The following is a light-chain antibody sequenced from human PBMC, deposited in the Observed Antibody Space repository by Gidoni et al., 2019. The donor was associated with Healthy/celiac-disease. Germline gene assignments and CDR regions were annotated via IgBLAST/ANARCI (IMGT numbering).Light chain of an antibody. J-gene: IGKJ4*01. V-gene: IGKV1-39*01. CDR2: AAS. CDR3: QQSYSTHH. CDR1: KSISSY. Sequence: DIQITQSTSSLSASVGDRVTITCRASKSISSYLNWYQQKQGKAHKLLIYAASSLQSGVPSRFSGSGSGKDLTLTISSLQPEDFANYYCQQSYSTHHFGGGTKVEIK.